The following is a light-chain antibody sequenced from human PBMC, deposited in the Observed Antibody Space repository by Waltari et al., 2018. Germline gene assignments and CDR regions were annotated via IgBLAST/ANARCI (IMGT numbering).Light chain of an antibody. CDR2: GVN. Sequence: QSAVTQPASVSGSPGQSITVSCTGTSSDVGTYNLVSWYQQHPGKGPKLIIYGVNKRPSGVSDRVSGSKSGNAASLTMSGLQAEDEADYYCCSSAGSSTYVVFGGGTKLTVL. CDR1: SSDVGTYNL. V-gene: IGLV2-23*02. CDR3: CSSAGSSTYVV. J-gene: IGLJ2*01.